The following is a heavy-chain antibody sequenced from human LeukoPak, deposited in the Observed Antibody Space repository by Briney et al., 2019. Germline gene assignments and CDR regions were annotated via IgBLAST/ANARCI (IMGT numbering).Heavy chain of an antibody. D-gene: IGHD2-21*01. J-gene: IGHJ6*03. CDR3: ARGHITYYYYYMDV. CDR2: IYYSGST. CDR1: GGSISSYY. Sequence: SETLSLTCTVSGGSISSYYWSWIRQPPGKGLEWIGYIYYSGSTNYNPSLKSRVTISVDTSKNQFSLKLSSVTAADTAVYYCARGHITYYYYYMDVWGKGTTVTISS. V-gene: IGHV4-59*01.